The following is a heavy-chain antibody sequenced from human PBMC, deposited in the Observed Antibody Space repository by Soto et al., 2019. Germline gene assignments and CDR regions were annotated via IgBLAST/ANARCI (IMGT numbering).Heavy chain of an antibody. V-gene: IGHV4-31*03. J-gene: IGHJ6*02. D-gene: IGHD3-3*01. Sequence: SETLSLTCTVSGGSISSGGYYWSWIRQHPGKGLEWIGYIYYSGSTYYNPSLKSRVTISVDTSKNQFSLKLSSVTAADTAVYYCARFADYDFWSGYYPHYYYYGMDVWGQGTTVTVSS. CDR2: IYYSGST. CDR1: GGSISSGGYY. CDR3: ARFADYDFWSGYYPHYYYYGMDV.